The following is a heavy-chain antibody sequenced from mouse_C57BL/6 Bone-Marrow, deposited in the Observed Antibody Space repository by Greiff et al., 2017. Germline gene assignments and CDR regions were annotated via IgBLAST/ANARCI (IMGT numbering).Heavy chain of an antibody. V-gene: IGHV6-6*01. CDR2: IRNKANNHAT. D-gene: IGHD1-1*01. CDR3: TRTVVAPFAY. Sequence: EVQLVESGGGLVQPGGSMKLSCAASGFTFSDAWMDWVRQSPEKGLEWVAEIRNKANNHATYYAESVKGRFTISREDSKSSVYLQMNSLRAEDTGIYYYTRTVVAPFAYWGQGTLVTVSA. J-gene: IGHJ3*01. CDR1: GFTFSDAW.